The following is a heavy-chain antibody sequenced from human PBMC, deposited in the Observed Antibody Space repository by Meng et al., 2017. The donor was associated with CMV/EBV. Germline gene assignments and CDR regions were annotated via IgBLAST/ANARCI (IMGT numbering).Heavy chain of an antibody. CDR1: GYTFTGYY. J-gene: IGHJ6*02. Sequence: ASVKVSCKASGYTFTGYYMHWVRQAPGQGLEWMGWINPNSGGTNYAQKFQGRVTMTRDTSISTAYMELSRLRSDDAAVHYCARDQSSTSYYYYGMDVWGQGTTVTVSS. CDR2: INPNSGGT. V-gene: IGHV1-2*02. D-gene: IGHD2-2*01. CDR3: ARDQSSTSYYYYGMDV.